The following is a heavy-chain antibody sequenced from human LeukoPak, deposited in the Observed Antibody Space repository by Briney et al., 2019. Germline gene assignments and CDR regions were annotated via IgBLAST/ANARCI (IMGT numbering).Heavy chain of an antibody. Sequence: PSQTLSLTCTVSGGSISSGGYYWSWIRQHPGKGLEWIGYIYYSGSTYYNPSLKSRVTISVDTSKNQFSLKLSSVTAADTAVYYCARHSNERYYGSGSYAHLRLFDYWGQGTLVTVSS. J-gene: IGHJ4*02. CDR3: ARHSNERYYGSGSYAHLRLFDY. CDR1: GGSISSGGYY. D-gene: IGHD3-10*01. CDR2: IYYSGST. V-gene: IGHV4-31*03.